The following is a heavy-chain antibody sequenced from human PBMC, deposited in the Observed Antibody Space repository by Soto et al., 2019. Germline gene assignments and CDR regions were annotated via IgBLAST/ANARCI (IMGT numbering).Heavy chain of an antibody. Sequence: QVQLQESGPGLVKPSETLSLTCTVSGGSISSHYWSWIRQPPGKGLEWIGYIFYRGSTNPNPSLKSRVTISEDTSKNQFSLSLTSVTPADTAVYYCARTYNGYYFDYWGQGTLVTVSS. D-gene: IGHD3-10*01. CDR1: GGSISSHY. CDR3: ARTYNGYYFDY. J-gene: IGHJ4*02. V-gene: IGHV4-59*11. CDR2: IFYRGST.